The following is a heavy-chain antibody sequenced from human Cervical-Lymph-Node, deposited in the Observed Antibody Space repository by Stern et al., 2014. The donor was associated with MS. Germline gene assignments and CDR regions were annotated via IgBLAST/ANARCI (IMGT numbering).Heavy chain of an antibody. D-gene: IGHD1-26*01. Sequence: VQLLESGAEVKKPGASVTVSCRTSGYTFIDYYIHWVRQAPGQGLEWMGIINLSDGAPTYAEKFQGRVTMTRDTSTNTAYMQLGSLTSEDTAVFFCAREGADNDAFDVWGQGTMVTVSS. J-gene: IGHJ3*01. CDR3: AREGADNDAFDV. V-gene: IGHV1-46*03. CDR1: GYTFIDYY. CDR2: INLSDGAP.